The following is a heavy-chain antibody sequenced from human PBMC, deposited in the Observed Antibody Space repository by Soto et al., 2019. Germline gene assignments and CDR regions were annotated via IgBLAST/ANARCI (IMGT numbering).Heavy chain of an antibody. D-gene: IGHD1-1*01. J-gene: IGHJ1*01. CDR3: ATVGLVGTSEFLHH. CDR1: GFTFSRSA. V-gene: IGHV3-23*01. CDR2: LSSSGGST. Sequence: GGSLRPSCAASGFTFSRSAMNWVRQAPGKGLEWVSGLSSSGGSTFYTDSVKGRFTISRDNSKNTLYLQMNSLRAEDTAVYYCATVGLVGTSEFLHHWGQGTLVTVSS.